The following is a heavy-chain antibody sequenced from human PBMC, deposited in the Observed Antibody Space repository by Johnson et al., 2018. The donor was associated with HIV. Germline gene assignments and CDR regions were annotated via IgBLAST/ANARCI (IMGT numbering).Heavy chain of an antibody. V-gene: IGHV3-23*04. D-gene: IGHD1-26*01. J-gene: IGHJ3*02. CDR3: AKDPADSGSYLGDAFDI. CDR2: ISGSGDST. CDR1: GFTFSSYA. Sequence: VQLVESGGGVVQPGRSLRLSCAASGFTFSSYAMNWVRQGPGKGLEWVSAISGSGDSTNYADSVKGRFTVSRDNSKNTLYLQMNTLRAEDTAVYYCAKDPADSGSYLGDAFDIWGQGTMVTVSS.